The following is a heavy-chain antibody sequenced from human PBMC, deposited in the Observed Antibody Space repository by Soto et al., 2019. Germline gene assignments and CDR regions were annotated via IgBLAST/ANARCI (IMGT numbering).Heavy chain of an antibody. CDR2: IDGDGDR. D-gene: IGHD1-1*01. Sequence: SGPTLVNPTQTLTLTCTFSGFSLRTISGVSVGWVGQPPGKGMEWLALIDGDGDRYYSTSLRTRLTISKDTAKNQVVITRTNMDTVDTATYCCVRAREYNSGLRGDWFDPWGQGTLVTVSS. CDR3: VRAREYNSGLRGDWFDP. V-gene: IGHV2-70*20. CDR1: GFSLRTISGVS. J-gene: IGHJ5*02.